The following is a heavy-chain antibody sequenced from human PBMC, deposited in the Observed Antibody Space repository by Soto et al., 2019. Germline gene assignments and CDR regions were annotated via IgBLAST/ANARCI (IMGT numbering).Heavy chain of an antibody. D-gene: IGHD3-10*01. V-gene: IGHV1-46*03. CDR3: ARDLGEGLEDYYMDV. J-gene: IGHJ6*03. CDR2: INPSGGST. Sequence: ASVKVSCKASGYTFTSYYMHWVRQAPGQGLEWMGIINPSGGSTSYAQKFQGRVTMTRDTSTSTVYMELSSLRSEDTAVYYCARDLGEGLEDYYMDVWGKGTTVTVSS. CDR1: GYTFTSYY.